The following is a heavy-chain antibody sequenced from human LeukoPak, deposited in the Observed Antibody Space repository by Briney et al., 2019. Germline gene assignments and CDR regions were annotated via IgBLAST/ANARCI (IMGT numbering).Heavy chain of an antibody. Sequence: GGSLRLSCAASGFTVSSNYMSWVRQAPGKGLEWVSVIYSGGSTYYADSVKGRFTISRDNAKNPLYLQMNSLRAEDTAVYYCAREMEPRWGQGTLVTVSS. CDR1: GFTVSSNY. D-gene: IGHD1-1*01. CDR2: IYSGGST. J-gene: IGHJ4*02. CDR3: AREMEPR. V-gene: IGHV3-53*01.